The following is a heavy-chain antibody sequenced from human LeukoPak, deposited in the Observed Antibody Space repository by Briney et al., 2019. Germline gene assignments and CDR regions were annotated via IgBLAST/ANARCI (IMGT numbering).Heavy chain of an antibody. D-gene: IGHD7-27*01. Sequence: GGSLRLSCAASGFTFSSYWMSWVRQAPGKGLEWVANIRDDGSEKRDVDSVKGRFTISRDNAKNSLYLQMNSLRVEDTAVYYCVRGHWGLDYWGQGALVTVSS. CDR1: GFTFSSYW. V-gene: IGHV3-7*01. CDR3: VRGHWGLDY. J-gene: IGHJ4*02. CDR2: IRDDGSEK.